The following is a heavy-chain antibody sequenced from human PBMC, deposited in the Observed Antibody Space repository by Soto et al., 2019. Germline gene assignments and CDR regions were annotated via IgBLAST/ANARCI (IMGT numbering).Heavy chain of an antibody. CDR2: ISGSGEST. D-gene: IGHD3-22*01. J-gene: IGHJ4*02. V-gene: IGHV3-23*01. CDR3: AQDPYDSDVVES. CDR1: GITFSRHA. Sequence: EVQLLESGGGLVQPGGSLRLSCAASGITFSRHAMSWVRQAPGKGLEWVSIISGSGESTDYADSVKGRFTISRDNSKNTVYLQMNSLRPEDTAVSYCAQDPYDSDVVESWGQGTLVTVSS.